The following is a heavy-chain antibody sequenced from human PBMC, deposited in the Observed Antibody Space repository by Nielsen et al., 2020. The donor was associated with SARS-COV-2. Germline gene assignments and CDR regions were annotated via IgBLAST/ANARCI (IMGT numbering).Heavy chain of an antibody. CDR2: IRSKTNNYET. CDR3: KHYYDMDV. Sequence: ETLSLICAASGFTFGDAIIHWVRQASGKGLEWVGRIRSKTNNYETSYAASVKGRFIISRDESKNMAYLQMNSLKTDDTAVYYCKHYYDMDVWGQGTTVTVSS. V-gene: IGHV3-73*01. J-gene: IGHJ6*02. CDR1: GFTFGDAI.